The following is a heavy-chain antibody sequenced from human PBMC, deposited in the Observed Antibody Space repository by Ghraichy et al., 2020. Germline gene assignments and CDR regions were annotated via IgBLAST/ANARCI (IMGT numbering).Heavy chain of an antibody. J-gene: IGHJ4*02. D-gene: IGHD3-22*01. CDR1: GGSFSGYY. Sequence: SETLSLTCAVYGGSFSGYYWSWIRQPPGKGLEWIGEINHSGSTNFNPSLKSRVTILVDTAKNQFSLKLSSVTAADTAVYYCARRSSGGGEVVVILHPFDYWGQGTLVTVSS. CDR3: ARRSSGGGEVVVILHPFDY. CDR2: INHSGST. V-gene: IGHV4-34*01.